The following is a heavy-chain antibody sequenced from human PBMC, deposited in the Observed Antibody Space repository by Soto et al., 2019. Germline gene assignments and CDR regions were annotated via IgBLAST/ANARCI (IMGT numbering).Heavy chain of an antibody. CDR2: IYYSGST. V-gene: IGHV4-59*01. J-gene: IGHJ5*02. CDR3: ARDQAFGRGWFDP. Sequence: SETLSLTCTVSGGSISSYYWSWIRQPPGKGLEWIGYIYYSGSTNYNPSLKSRVTISVDTSKNQFSLKLSSVTAADTAVYYCARDQAFGRGWFDPWGQGTLVTVSS. D-gene: IGHD3-10*01. CDR1: GGSISSYY.